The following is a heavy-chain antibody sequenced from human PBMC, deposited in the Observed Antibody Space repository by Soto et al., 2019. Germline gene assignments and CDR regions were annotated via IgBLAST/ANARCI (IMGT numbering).Heavy chain of an antibody. V-gene: IGHV3-11*06. CDR1: GFTFSDYY. Sequence: GGSLRLSCAASGFTFSDYYMSWIRQAPGKGLECVSYISSSSTDTKYADSVKGRFTISRDNAKNSLYLQMNSLRAEDSAVYYCARTRPAYTSSWGYYFDYWGQGILVTVSS. J-gene: IGHJ4*02. CDR3: ARTRPAYTSSWGYYFDY. CDR2: ISSSSTDT. D-gene: IGHD6-13*01.